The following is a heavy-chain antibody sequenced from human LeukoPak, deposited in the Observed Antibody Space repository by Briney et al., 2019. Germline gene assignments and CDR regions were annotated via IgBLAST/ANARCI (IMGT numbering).Heavy chain of an antibody. D-gene: IGHD1-26*01. Sequence: SETLSLTCTVSGGSISSHYWSWIRQPPGKGLEWIGYISYSGSTNYNPSLKSRVTISLDTSKSQFSLNLNSVTAADTAVYYCARGRQVGNTGYYFDYWGRGTLVTVSS. V-gene: IGHV4-59*11. CDR3: ARGRQVGNTGYYFDY. J-gene: IGHJ4*02. CDR1: GGSISSHY. CDR2: ISYSGST.